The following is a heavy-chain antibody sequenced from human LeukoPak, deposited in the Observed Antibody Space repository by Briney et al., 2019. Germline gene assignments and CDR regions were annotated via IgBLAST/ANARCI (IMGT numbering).Heavy chain of an antibody. Sequence: GGSLRLSCAGSGFIFNNYAMHWVRQPPGKGLEWVSGISWNSGSIDYADSVKGRFTISRDNSKNTLYLQMNSLRAEDTAVYYCAKDRSGSYYGGSNWFDPWGQGTLVTVSS. J-gene: IGHJ5*02. D-gene: IGHD1-26*01. V-gene: IGHV3-9*01. CDR3: AKDRSGSYYGGSNWFDP. CDR1: GFIFNNYA. CDR2: ISWNSGSI.